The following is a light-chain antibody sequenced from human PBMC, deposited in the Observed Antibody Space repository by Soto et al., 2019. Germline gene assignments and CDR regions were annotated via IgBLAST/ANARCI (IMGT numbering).Light chain of an antibody. CDR1: QSVSSY. V-gene: IGKV3-11*01. Sequence: EIVMTQSPATLSLSPGERATRTCRASQSVSSYLAWYQQKPGQAPRLLIYGASNRATGIPDRFSGSGSGTDFTLTIGSLEPEDFAVYYCKQRSNWPITVGKGTRLEIK. J-gene: IGKJ5*01. CDR2: GAS. CDR3: KQRSNWPIT.